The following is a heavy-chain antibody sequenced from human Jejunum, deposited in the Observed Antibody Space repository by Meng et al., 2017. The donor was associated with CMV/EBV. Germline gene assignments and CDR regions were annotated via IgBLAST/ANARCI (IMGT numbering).Heavy chain of an antibody. CDR3: ASNLVVGLWYFDY. J-gene: IGHJ4*02. V-gene: IGHV3-64*01. CDR2: ISSNGGET. Sequence: CAASGFSFSSYGMHWVRQAPGQRLEYVSAISSNGGETFYANSMKGRFTISRDNSKNTLYLQMGSLRAEDMAVYYCASNLVVGLWYFDYWGQGTLVTVSS. D-gene: IGHD3-22*01. CDR1: GFSFSSYG.